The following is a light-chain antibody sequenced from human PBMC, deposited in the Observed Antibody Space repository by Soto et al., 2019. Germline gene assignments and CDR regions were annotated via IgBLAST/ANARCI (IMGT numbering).Light chain of an antibody. CDR2: DAS. CDR3: QQYDNLPLT. J-gene: IGKJ4*01. V-gene: IGKV1-33*01. Sequence: DIQMTQSPSSLSASVGDRVTITCQASQDISNYLNWYQQKPGKAPKLLIYDASNLETGVPSRFSGSGSGTDFTFTISSLQPEDTGTYYCQQYDNLPLTFGGGTKVDIK. CDR1: QDISNY.